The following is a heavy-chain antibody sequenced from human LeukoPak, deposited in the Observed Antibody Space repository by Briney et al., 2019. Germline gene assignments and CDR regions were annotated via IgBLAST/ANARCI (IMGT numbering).Heavy chain of an antibody. Sequence: ASVKVSFKVSGYTLTELSMHWVRQAPGKGLEWMGGFDPEDGETIYAQKFQGRVTMTEDTSTDTAYMELSSLRSEDTAVYYCATLGATVNGAFDIWGQGTMVTVSS. CDR1: GYTLTELS. J-gene: IGHJ3*02. CDR3: ATLGATVNGAFDI. V-gene: IGHV1-24*01. CDR2: FDPEDGET. D-gene: IGHD1-26*01.